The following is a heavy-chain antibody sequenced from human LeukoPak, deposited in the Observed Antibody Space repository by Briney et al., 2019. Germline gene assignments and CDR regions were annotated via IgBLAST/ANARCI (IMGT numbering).Heavy chain of an antibody. CDR1: GFTFSSYA. J-gene: IGHJ4*02. V-gene: IGHV3-23*01. CDR3: AKWGTALGYCSGGSCYPLDY. CDR2: ISGSGCST. D-gene: IGHD2-15*01. Sequence: GGSLRLSCAASGFTFSSYAMSWVRQAPGKGLEWVSAISGSGCSTYYADSVKGRFTISRDNSKNTLYLQMNSLRAEDTAVYYCAKWGTALGYCSGGSCYPLDYWGQGTLVTVSS.